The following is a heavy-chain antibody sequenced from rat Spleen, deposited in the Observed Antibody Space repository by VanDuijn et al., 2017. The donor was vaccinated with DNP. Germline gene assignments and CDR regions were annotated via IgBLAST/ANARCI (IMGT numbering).Heavy chain of an antibody. J-gene: IGHJ2*01. Sequence: EVHLVESGGGLVQPGRSLKLSCAASGFTFSDYYMAWVRQVPAKGLEWVAYINYYGDSNYNGDSVKGRFTISRDNEKSTLYLQINSLRSEDMATYYCARHVLPLRVWDYWGQGVMVTVSS. D-gene: IGHD1-4*01. CDR2: INYYGDSN. V-gene: IGHV5-22*01. CDR1: GFTFSDYY. CDR3: ARHVLPLRVWDY.